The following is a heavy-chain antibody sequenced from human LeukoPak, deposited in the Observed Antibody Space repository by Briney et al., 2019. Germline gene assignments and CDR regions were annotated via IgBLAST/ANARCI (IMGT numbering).Heavy chain of an antibody. CDR3: AGSYDILTGYYLTTYPFDY. CDR1: GFTFSSYW. CDR2: IKQDGSEK. J-gene: IGHJ4*02. V-gene: IGHV3-7*01. Sequence: GGSLRLSCAASGFTFSSYWMSWVRQAPGKGLEWVANIKQDGSEKYYVDSVKGRFTISRDNAKNSLCLQMNSLRAEDTAVYYCAGSYDILTGYYLTTYPFDYWGQGTLVTVSS. D-gene: IGHD3-9*01.